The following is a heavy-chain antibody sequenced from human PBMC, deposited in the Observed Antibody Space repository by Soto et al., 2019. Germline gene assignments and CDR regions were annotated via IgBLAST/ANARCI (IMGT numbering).Heavy chain of an antibody. V-gene: IGHV4-59*01. CDR1: GCSISSYY. D-gene: IGHD3-9*01. J-gene: IGHJ3*02. Sequence: PSETLSLTCTVSGCSISSYYWSWIRQPPGKGLEWIGYIYYSGSTNYNPSLKSRVTISVDTSKNQFSLKLSSVTAADTAVYYCARSRYDISTGPDAFDIWGQGTMVTVS. CDR2: IYYSGST. CDR3: ARSRYDISTGPDAFDI.